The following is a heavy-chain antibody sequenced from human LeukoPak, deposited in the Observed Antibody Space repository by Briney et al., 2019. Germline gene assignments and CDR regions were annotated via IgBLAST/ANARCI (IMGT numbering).Heavy chain of an antibody. V-gene: IGHV4-4*02. CDR2: IHDTGST. D-gene: IGHD3-9*01. CDR3: ATYYDILSGYTFDY. Sequence: SGTLSLTCTVSGGSISRSNWWSWVRQPPGKGLEWIGEIHDTGSTNYNPPPKSRVTMSLDKSKNQFSLNPNSVTAADTAVYYCATYYDILSGYTFDYWGQGTLVAVSS. CDR1: GGSISRSNW. J-gene: IGHJ4*02.